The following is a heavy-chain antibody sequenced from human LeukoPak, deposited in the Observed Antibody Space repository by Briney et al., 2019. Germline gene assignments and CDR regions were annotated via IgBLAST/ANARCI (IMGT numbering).Heavy chain of an antibody. CDR3: ARLDSGWAYYFDY. V-gene: IGHV4-59*08. D-gene: IGHD6-19*01. CDR2: IYYSGST. CDR1: GGSISSYY. Sequence: PSETLSLTCTVSGGSISSYYWSWIRQPPGKGLEWIGYIYYSGSTNYNPSLKSRVTIPVDTSKNQFSLKLSSVTAADTAVYYCARLDSGWAYYFDYWGQGTLVTVSS. J-gene: IGHJ4*02.